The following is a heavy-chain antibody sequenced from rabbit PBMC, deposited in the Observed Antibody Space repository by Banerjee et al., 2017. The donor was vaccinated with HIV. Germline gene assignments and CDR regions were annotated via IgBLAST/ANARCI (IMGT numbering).Heavy chain of an antibody. D-gene: IGHD1-1*01. Sequence: QEQLEESGGDLVKPEGSLTLTCTASGFSFSSYWMCWVRQAPGKGLEWIGYIDPIFGSTYYATWVDGRFTISSHNAQNTLYLQLNSLTAADTATYFCARHYTTNNGYFGLWGQGTLVTVS. CDR1: GFSFSSYW. CDR2: IDPIFGST. CDR3: ARHYTTNNGYFGL. J-gene: IGHJ6*01. V-gene: IGHV1S45*01.